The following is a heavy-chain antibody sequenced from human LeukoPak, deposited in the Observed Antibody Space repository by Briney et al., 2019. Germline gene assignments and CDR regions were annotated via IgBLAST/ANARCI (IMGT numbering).Heavy chain of an antibody. CDR2: IYSGGST. Sequence: GGSLRLSCAASGFTVSSNYMSWVRQAPGKGLEWVSIIYSGGSTFYADSVKGRFTISRDNSKNTLYLQMSSLRAEDTAVYYCARDPPQDYWGQGTLVTVSS. CDR3: ARDPPQDY. J-gene: IGHJ4*02. V-gene: IGHV3-53*01. CDR1: GFTVSSNY.